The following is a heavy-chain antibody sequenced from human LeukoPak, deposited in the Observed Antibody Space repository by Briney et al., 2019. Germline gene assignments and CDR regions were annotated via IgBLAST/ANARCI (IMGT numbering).Heavy chain of an antibody. Sequence: PSETLSLTCTVSGGSISTYYWSWIRQPPGKGLEWIGYIYYSETTNYNPSLKSRVTISVDTSKNQFSLKLSSVTAADTAVYYCARGGDSSLWGQGTLVTVSS. CDR1: GGSISTYY. D-gene: IGHD3-22*01. J-gene: IGHJ4*02. CDR3: ARGGDSSL. CDR2: IYYSETT. V-gene: IGHV4-59*01.